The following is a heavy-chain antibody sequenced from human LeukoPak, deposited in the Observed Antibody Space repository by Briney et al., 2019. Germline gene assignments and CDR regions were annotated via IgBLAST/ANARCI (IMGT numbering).Heavy chain of an antibody. J-gene: IGHJ4*02. CDR1: GGTFSSYA. V-gene: IGHV1-69*13. D-gene: IGHD5-18*01. CDR2: IIPIFGTA. Sequence: SVKVSCKASGGTFSSYAISWVRQAPGQGLEWMGGIIPIFGTASYAQKFQGRVTITADESTSTAYMELSSLRSEDTAVYYCARDLSQLWLHYWGQGTLVTVSS. CDR3: ARDLSQLWLHY.